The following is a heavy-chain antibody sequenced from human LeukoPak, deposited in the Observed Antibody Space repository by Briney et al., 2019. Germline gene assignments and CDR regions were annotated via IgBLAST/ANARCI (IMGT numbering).Heavy chain of an antibody. CDR3: AKERNDYGDYDLDY. J-gene: IGHJ4*02. V-gene: IGHV3-30*02. CDR1: GFTFSSYG. Sequence: GGSLRLSCAASGFTFSSYGMHWVRQAPGKGLEWVAFIRYDGSNKYYADSVKGRFTISRDNSKNTLYLQMNSLRAEDTAVYHCAKERNDYGDYDLDYWGQGTLVTVSS. D-gene: IGHD4-17*01. CDR2: IRYDGSNK.